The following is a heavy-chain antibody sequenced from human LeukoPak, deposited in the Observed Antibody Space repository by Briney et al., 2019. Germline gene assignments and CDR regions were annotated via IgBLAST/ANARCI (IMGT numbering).Heavy chain of an antibody. CDR3: AGRSGLFDY. V-gene: IGHV4-39*07. D-gene: IGHD2-15*01. CDR1: GGSISSSNNY. J-gene: IGHJ4*02. CDR2: IYYSGTT. Sequence: ASETLSLTCTVSGGSISSSNNYWGWIRQPPGKGLEWIGSIYYSGTTYYNPSLKGRATVSVDTPKNQFSLKVTSVTAADTAVYYCAGRSGLFDYWGQGTLVTVSS.